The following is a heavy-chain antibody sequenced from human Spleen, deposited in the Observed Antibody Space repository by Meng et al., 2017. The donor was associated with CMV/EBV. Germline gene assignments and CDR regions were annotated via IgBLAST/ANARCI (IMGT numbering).Heavy chain of an antibody. D-gene: IGHD3-10*01. CDR1: GSFSGYY. J-gene: IGHJ5*02. Sequence: GSFSGYYWSWIRQPPGKGLEWIGEINHSGSTNYNPSLKSRVTISVDTSKNQFSLKLSSVTAADTAVYYCARGHTGSGSYYKGNWFDPWGQGTLVTVSS. CDR3: ARGHTGSGSYYKGNWFDP. CDR2: INHSGST. V-gene: IGHV4-34*01.